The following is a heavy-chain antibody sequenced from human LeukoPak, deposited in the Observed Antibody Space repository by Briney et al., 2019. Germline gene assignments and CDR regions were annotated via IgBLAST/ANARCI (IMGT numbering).Heavy chain of an antibody. Sequence: GGSLRLSCAASGFTFSGSAMHWVRQASGKGLGWVGHIRSKGNSYVTAYAASVTGRFTISRDDSKNTAYLQMNSLKTEDTAVYYCTSPLKYDSSGYFGGYDGFDIWGQGTMVTVSS. CDR1: GFTFSGSA. J-gene: IGHJ3*02. CDR3: TSPLKYDSSGYFGGYDGFDI. D-gene: IGHD3-22*01. V-gene: IGHV3-73*01. CDR2: IRSKGNSYVT.